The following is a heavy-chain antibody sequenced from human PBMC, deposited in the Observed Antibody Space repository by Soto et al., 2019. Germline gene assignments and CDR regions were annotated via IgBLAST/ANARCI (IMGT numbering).Heavy chain of an antibody. D-gene: IGHD3-10*01. J-gene: IGHJ6*02. V-gene: IGHV1-2*04. Sequence: ASVKVSCKASGYTFTGYYMHWVRQAPGQGLEWMGWINPNSGGTNYAQKFQGWVTMTRDTSISTAYMELSRLRSDDTAVYYCARDRVGVLWFGELLSYGMDVWGQGTTVTVSS. CDR3: ARDRVGVLWFGELLSYGMDV. CDR2: INPNSGGT. CDR1: GYTFTGYY.